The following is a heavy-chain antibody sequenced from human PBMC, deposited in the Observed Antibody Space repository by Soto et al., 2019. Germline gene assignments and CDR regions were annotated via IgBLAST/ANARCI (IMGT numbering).Heavy chain of an antibody. Sequence: GGSLRLSCAASGFTFSSYAMHWVRQAPGKGLEWVAVISYDGSNKYYADSVKGRFTISRDNSKNTLYLQMNSLRTEDTAVYYCARDRLRYNWNDFPYYYYGLDVWGQGTTVTVSS. D-gene: IGHD1-1*01. V-gene: IGHV3-30-3*01. CDR3: ARDRLRYNWNDFPYYYYGLDV. J-gene: IGHJ6*02. CDR1: GFTFSSYA. CDR2: ISYDGSNK.